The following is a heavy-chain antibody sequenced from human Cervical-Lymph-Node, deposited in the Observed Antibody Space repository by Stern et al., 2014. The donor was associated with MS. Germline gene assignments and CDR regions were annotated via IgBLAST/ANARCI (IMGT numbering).Heavy chain of an antibody. Sequence: EMQLVESGAEVKKPGESLKISCKGSGYTFTNNWIAWVRQMPGKGLEWMGIIYPDDSDIRYSPSLQGQVTTSADQSISPASLQRGSLKAADSAGYYCARHPPRRKWDDPNYGMDVWGQGTTVTVSS. CDR1: GYTFTNNW. D-gene: IGHD1-1*01. V-gene: IGHV5-51*01. CDR2: IYPDDSDI. J-gene: IGHJ6*02. CDR3: ARHPPRRKWDDPNYGMDV.